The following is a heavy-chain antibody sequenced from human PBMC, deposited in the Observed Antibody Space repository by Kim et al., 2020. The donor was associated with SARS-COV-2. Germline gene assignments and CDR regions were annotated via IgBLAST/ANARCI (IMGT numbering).Heavy chain of an antibody. CDR1: GINFKIYA. Sequence: GGSLRLSCEASGINFKIYAMHWVRQAPGKGLEWVASIDSRSSYIYYSDSVKGRFTISRDNAKTSLFLQMNSLRVEDTALYYCARSFYDRTCCFDFWGQGT. V-gene: IGHV3-21*06. CDR3: ARSFYDRTCCFDF. D-gene: IGHD3-22*01. J-gene: IGHJ4*02. CDR2: IDSRSSYI.